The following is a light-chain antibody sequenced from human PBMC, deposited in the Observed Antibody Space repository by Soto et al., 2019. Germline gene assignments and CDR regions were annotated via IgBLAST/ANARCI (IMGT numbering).Light chain of an antibody. CDR3: QQHDILPTT. CDR1: QNLSRYF. J-gene: IGKJ5*01. Sequence: ESVLTQSPGALSLSAGDRASLSCRSSQNLSRYFLAWYQHKPGQAPRLLISGASRRATGIPDRFSGAGSGTDFTLTISRLEPEDFALYHCQQHDILPTTFGQGPRLEIK. V-gene: IGKV3-20*01. CDR2: GAS.